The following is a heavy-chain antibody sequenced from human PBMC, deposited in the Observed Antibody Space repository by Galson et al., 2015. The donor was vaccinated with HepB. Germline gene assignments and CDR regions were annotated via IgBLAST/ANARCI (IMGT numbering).Heavy chain of an antibody. CDR1: GFTFRNYV. V-gene: IGHV3-23*01. D-gene: IGHD4-17*01. CDR2: IIGSGGST. Sequence: SLRLSCAVSGFTFRNYVMSWVRQAPGKGLEWVSCIIGSGGSTFYADSVKGRFTISRDNSKNTLFLQMNGLRVEDTAVYYCAKLGSYGDYDCDPCGHGTLVTGSS. CDR3: AKLGSYGDYDCDP. J-gene: IGHJ5*02.